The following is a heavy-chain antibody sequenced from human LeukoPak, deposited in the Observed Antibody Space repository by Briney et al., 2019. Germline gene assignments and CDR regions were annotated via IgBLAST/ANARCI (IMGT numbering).Heavy chain of an antibody. CDR3: VREARGYHYTYFDY. D-gene: IGHD5-18*01. CDR1: GFTLGSHD. CDR2: IASGFQT. J-gene: IGHJ4*02. Sequence: GGSLRLSCTASGFTLGSHDMHWVRQTTGEGREWVAAIASGFQTFYAGSVKGRFTVSREDAKNSLYLQMNSLRAGDTAVYYCVREARGYHYTYFDYWGQGTLVTVSS. V-gene: IGHV3-13*01.